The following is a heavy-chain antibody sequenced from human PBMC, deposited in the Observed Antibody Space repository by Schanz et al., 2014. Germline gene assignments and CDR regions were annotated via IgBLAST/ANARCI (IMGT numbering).Heavy chain of an antibody. V-gene: IGHV3-21*05. J-gene: IGHJ6*02. CDR2: ISGTTTYT. CDR3: AKGMGYCSGGTCYDYYYYGLDV. CDR1: GFTFSSYA. D-gene: IGHD2-15*01. Sequence: EQLLESGGGLVQPGGSLRLSCAASGFTFSSYAMSWVRQVPGKGLEWVSYISGTTTYTNYADSVKGRFTISRDNAKNSLYLQMNSLSADDTAVFYCAKGMGYCSGGTCYDYYYYGLDVWGQGTTVTVSS.